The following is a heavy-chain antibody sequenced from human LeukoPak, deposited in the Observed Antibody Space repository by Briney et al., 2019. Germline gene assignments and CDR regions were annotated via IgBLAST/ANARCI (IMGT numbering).Heavy chain of an antibody. V-gene: IGHV5-51*01. CDR3: ARQGSYDILTGYSYWFDP. Sequence: GESLKISCKGSGYTFTSYWIGWVRQMPGKGLEWMGIIYPGDSDTRYSPSSQGQVTISADKSISTAYLQWSSLKASDTAMYYCARQGSYDILTGYSYWFDPWGQGTLVTVSS. J-gene: IGHJ5*02. CDR2: IYPGDSDT. CDR1: GYTFTSYW. D-gene: IGHD3-9*01.